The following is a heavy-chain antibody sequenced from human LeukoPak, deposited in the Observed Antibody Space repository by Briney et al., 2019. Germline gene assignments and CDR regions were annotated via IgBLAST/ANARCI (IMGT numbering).Heavy chain of an antibody. Sequence: GGSLRLSCVASAFTISTNYMITVPQAPGKGLESVSLIYGDGSTYYADSVKGRVTISRDNSKNTVFLQMNSLRAEDTALYYCARINYRAFSIWGQGTMVTVSS. CDR2: IYGDGST. CDR1: AFTISTNY. J-gene: IGHJ3*02. V-gene: IGHV3-66*01. D-gene: IGHD4-11*01. CDR3: ARINYRAFSI.